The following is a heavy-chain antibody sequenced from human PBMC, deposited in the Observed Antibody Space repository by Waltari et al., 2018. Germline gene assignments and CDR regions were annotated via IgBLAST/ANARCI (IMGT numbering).Heavy chain of an antibody. CDR2: SRNKPRNYVT. Sequence: EVQLVESGGTLVQPGGSLRLSCAASGFPFSDYDMDWVRQTPDKRLEWVGRSRNKPRNYVTEYAASVKGRFNIFRDDSKDSLYLQMNRLKIEDTAVYYCARDLDGDSNLDYWGQGTLVAVSS. CDR3: ARDLDGDSNLDY. J-gene: IGHJ4*02. V-gene: IGHV3-72*01. CDR1: GFPFSDYD.